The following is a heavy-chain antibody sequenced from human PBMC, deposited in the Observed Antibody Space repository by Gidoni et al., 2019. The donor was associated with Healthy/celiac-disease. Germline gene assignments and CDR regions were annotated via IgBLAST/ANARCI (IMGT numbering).Heavy chain of an antibody. Sequence: QVQLVQSGAEVKKPGSSAKVSCKASGGTFSSYAISWVRQAPGQGLEWMGGIIPIFGTANYAQKFQGRVTITADESTSTAYMELSSLRSEDTAVYYCARDIGYCSGGSCYPSSRYGMDVWGQGTTVTVSS. V-gene: IGHV1-69*01. CDR3: ARDIGYCSGGSCYPSSRYGMDV. CDR2: IIPIFGTA. D-gene: IGHD2-15*01. CDR1: GGTFSSYA. J-gene: IGHJ6*02.